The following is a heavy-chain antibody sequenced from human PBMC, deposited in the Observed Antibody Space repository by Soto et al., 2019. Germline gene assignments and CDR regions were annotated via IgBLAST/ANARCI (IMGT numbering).Heavy chain of an antibody. Sequence: SQTLSLTCAISGDSVSSNSAAWNWIRQSPSRGLEWLGRTYYRSKWYNDYAVSVKSRITINPDTSKNQFSLQLNSVTTEDTAVNYCASTRTGYSSGWYRVRFDYWGQGTLVTVSS. CDR3: ASTRTGYSSGWYRVRFDY. CDR1: GDSVSSNSAA. V-gene: IGHV6-1*01. D-gene: IGHD6-19*01. CDR2: TYYRSKWYN. J-gene: IGHJ4*02.